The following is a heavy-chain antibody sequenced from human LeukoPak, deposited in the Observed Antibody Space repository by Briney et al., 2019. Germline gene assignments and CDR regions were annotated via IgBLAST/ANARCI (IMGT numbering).Heavy chain of an antibody. CDR1: GFTVSSNY. J-gene: IGHJ1*01. D-gene: IGHD3-3*01. Sequence: GGSLRLSCAASGFTVSSNYMSWVRQAPGKGLEWVSVIYSGGSTYYADSVKGRFTISRHNSKNTLYLQMNSLRAEDTAVYYCARGYYDFWSGHRYEYFQHWGQGTLVTVSS. CDR3: ARGYYDFWSGHRYEYFQH. CDR2: IYSGGST. V-gene: IGHV3-53*04.